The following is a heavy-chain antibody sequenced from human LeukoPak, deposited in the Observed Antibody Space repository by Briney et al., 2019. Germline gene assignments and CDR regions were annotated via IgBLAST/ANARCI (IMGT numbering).Heavy chain of an antibody. D-gene: IGHD6-19*01. CDR2: ISAYNGNT. V-gene: IGHV1-18*01. CDR3: AREEWLETEGAFDI. Sequence: GASVKVSCKASGYTFTSYGISWVRQAPGQGLEWMGWISAYNGNTNYAQKLQGRITMTTDTSTSTAYMELRSLRSDDTAVYYCAREEWLETEGAFDIWGQGTMVAVSS. CDR1: GYTFTSYG. J-gene: IGHJ3*02.